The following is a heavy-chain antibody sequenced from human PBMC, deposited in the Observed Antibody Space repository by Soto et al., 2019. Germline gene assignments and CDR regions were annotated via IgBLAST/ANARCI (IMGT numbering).Heavy chain of an antibody. CDR3: ARWSGSGSYFHTSADY. V-gene: IGHV3-33*01. D-gene: IGHD3-10*01. CDR2: IRSDGSNI. J-gene: IGHJ4*02. Sequence: PGGSLRLSCAASGFTFSSYGMHWVRQAPGKGLEWVAAIRSDGSNIYYADSVKGRFTISRDNAKNTLYLQMNSLRAEDTAVYYCARWSGSGSYFHTSADYWGQGTLVTVSS. CDR1: GFTFSSYG.